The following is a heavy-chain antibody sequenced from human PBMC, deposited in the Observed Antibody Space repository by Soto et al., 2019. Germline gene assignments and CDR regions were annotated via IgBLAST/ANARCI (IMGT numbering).Heavy chain of an antibody. CDR1: AFTLSSYS. J-gene: IGHJ3*02. CDR3: ARDLDYHDPGSPDAFDI. Sequence: GGSLRLSCAASAFTLSSYSMNWVRQAPGKGLEWISHISSDGSAIYYADSVDGRFTISRDNDKNSLYLQMHSLRDEDTAVYYCARDLDYHDPGSPDAFDIWGQGKMVTVSS. V-gene: IGHV3-48*02. CDR2: ISSDGSAI. D-gene: IGHD3-10*01.